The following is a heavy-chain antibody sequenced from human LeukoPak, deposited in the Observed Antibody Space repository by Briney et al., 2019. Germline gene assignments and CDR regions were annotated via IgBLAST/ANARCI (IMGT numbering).Heavy chain of an antibody. CDR3: ARTAMVPYWSRLARRSYYFDY. D-gene: IGHD5-18*01. J-gene: IGHJ4*02. CDR2: INHSGST. Sequence: SETLSLTCAVYGGSFSGYYWSWIRQPPGKGLEWIGEINHSGSTNYNPSLKSRGTISVDTSKDQFSLKLSSVTAADTAVYYRARTAMVPYWSRLARRSYYFDYWGQGTLVTVSS. V-gene: IGHV4-34*01. CDR1: GGSFSGYY.